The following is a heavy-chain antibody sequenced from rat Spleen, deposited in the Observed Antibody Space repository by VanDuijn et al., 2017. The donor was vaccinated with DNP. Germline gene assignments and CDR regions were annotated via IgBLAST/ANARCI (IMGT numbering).Heavy chain of an antibody. J-gene: IGHJ2*01. D-gene: IGHD5-1*01. CDR2: ISYDGGST. V-gene: IGHV5-20*01. Sequence: EVQLVESGGGLVQPGRSLKLSCAASGFTFSDYYMAWVRQAPTKGLEWVASISYDGGSTYYRDPVKGRFTISRDNAKSSLYLQMDSLRSEDTAAYYCTTDLGDYWGQGVMVTVSS. CDR3: TTDLGDY. CDR1: GFTFSDYY.